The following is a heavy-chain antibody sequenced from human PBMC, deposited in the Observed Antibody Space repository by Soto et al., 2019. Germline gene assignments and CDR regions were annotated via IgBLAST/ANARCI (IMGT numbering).Heavy chain of an antibody. Sequence: QVQLVESGGGVVQPGRSLRLSCAASGFSFSSYGMHWVRQAPGKGPEWVAVIWYDGSNEYYGDSVKGRFTISRDNSKTTLYLQMNSLRAEDTAVYYCARSGDYDYYYAMEVWGQGTKVTVSS. D-gene: IGHD4-17*01. CDR1: GFSFSSYG. CDR3: ARSGDYDYYYAMEV. V-gene: IGHV3-33*01. CDR2: IWYDGSNE. J-gene: IGHJ6*02.